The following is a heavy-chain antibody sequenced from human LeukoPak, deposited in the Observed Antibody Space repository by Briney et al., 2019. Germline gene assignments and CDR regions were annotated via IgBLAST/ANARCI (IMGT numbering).Heavy chain of an antibody. V-gene: IGHV3-30*03. Sequence: GGSLRLSCAASGFTFSSYGMHWVRQAPGKGLEWVAVISYDGSNKYYADSVKGRFTISRDNSKNTLYLQMNSLRAEDTAVYYRAREGCTNGVCYSSYYYYMDVWGKGTTVTVSS. CDR1: GFTFSSYG. D-gene: IGHD2-8*01. CDR3: AREGCTNGVCYSSYYYYMDV. J-gene: IGHJ6*03. CDR2: ISYDGSNK.